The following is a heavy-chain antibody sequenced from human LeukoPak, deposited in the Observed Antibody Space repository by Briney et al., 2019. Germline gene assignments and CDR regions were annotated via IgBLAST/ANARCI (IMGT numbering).Heavy chain of an antibody. Sequence: ASVKVSFKASRYTFTSYDINWVRQATGQGLEWMAWMNPNSGNTGYAQKFQGRVTMTRNTSISTAYMELSSLRSEDTAVYYCARKNYGSNRWFDPWGQGTLVTVSS. CDR1: RYTFTSYD. J-gene: IGHJ5*02. CDR2: MNPNSGNT. CDR3: ARKNYGSNRWFDP. V-gene: IGHV1-8*01. D-gene: IGHD4/OR15-4a*01.